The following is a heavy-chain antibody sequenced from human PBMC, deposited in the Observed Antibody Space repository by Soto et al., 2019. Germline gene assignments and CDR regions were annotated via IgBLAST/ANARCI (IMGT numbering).Heavy chain of an antibody. V-gene: IGHV1-18*01. CDR2: ISGNNGDT. J-gene: IGHJ4*02. CDR1: GYTLTSDG. CDR3: ARDGGQLGLYYFDY. Sequence: ASVRVPCKASGYTLTSDGISWVRQAPGQGLEWMGWISGNNGDTNYAQKLQGWVTMTRDTSISTAYMELSRLRSDDTAVYYCARDGGQLGLYYFDYWGQGTLVTVSS. D-gene: IGHD1-1*01.